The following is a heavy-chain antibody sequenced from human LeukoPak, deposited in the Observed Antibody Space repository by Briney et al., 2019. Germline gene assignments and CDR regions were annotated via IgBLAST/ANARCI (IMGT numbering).Heavy chain of an antibody. D-gene: IGHD6-13*01. CDR3: ARDLWTAAAGTSWFDP. Sequence: NPNSGGTNYAQKFQGWVTMTRDTSISTAYMELSRLRSDDTAVYYCARDLWTAAAGTSWFDPWGQGTLVTVSS. J-gene: IGHJ5*02. V-gene: IGHV1-2*04. CDR2: NPNSGGT.